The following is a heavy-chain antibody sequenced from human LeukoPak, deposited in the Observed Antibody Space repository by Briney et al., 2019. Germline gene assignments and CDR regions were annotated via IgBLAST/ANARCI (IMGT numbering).Heavy chain of an antibody. CDR1: GGSISSSSYY. CDR2: IYYSGST. CDR3: ARMVYDTSGYYPSFDY. V-gene: IGHV4-39*07. Sequence: SSETLSLTCTVSGGSISSSSYYWGWIRQPPGKGLEWIGSIYYSGSTNYNPSLKSRVTISVDTSKNQFSLKLSSVTAADTAVYYCARMVYDTSGYYPSFDYWGQGTLVTVSS. D-gene: IGHD3-22*01. J-gene: IGHJ4*02.